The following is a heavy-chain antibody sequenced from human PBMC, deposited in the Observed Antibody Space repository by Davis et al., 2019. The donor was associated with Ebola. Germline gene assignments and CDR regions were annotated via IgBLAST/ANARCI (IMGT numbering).Heavy chain of an antibody. Sequence: MPGGSLRLSCTVSGDSISSTYWWSCVRQPPGKGREWIGEIYHSGATNYNPSLKSRVPMSVDKSNNQFSLRLNSVTAADTAVYYCARDSCSGGSCPFDRWGQGTLVTVSA. D-gene: IGHD2-15*01. J-gene: IGHJ4*02. CDR2: IYHSGAT. V-gene: IGHV4-4*02. CDR3: ARDSCSGGSCPFDR. CDR1: GDSISSTYW.